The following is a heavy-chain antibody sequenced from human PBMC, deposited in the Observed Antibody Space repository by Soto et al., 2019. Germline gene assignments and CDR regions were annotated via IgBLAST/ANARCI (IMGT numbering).Heavy chain of an antibody. J-gene: IGHJ5*02. CDR2: IFHRGTT. CDR1: GVSISTNNW. V-gene: IGHV4-4*02. CDR3: ATTYNWFGP. Sequence: SENLSLTCAVSGVSISTNNWWSWVRQSPGKGLEWIGEIFHRGTTNYNPSLKSRVTLSLDKSKNEFSLNLSSVTAADTGVYYCATTYNWFGPWGQGALVTVSS. D-gene: IGHD3-16*01.